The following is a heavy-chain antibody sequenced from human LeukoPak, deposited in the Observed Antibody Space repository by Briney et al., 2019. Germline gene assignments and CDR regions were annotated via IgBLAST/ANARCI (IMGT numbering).Heavy chain of an antibody. Sequence: ASVKVSCKASGGTFSSYAISWVRQAPGQGLEWMGGIIPIFGTANYAQKFQGRVTIIADKFTSTAYMELSSLRSEDTAVYYCARDQKVGATPYFGMDVWGQGTTVTVSS. CDR2: IIPIFGTA. D-gene: IGHD1-26*01. CDR3: ARDQKVGATPYFGMDV. V-gene: IGHV1-69*06. CDR1: GGTFSSYA. J-gene: IGHJ6*02.